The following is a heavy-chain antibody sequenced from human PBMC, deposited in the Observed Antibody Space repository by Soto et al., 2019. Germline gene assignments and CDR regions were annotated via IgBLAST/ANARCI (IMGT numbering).Heavy chain of an antibody. CDR2: ISYDGSNK. Sequence: GGSLRLSCAASGFTFSSYAMHWVRQAPGKGLEWVAVISYDGSNKYYADSVKGRFTISRDNSKNTLYLQMNSLRAEDTAVYYCARTIVGATYDGFDIWGQGTMGTV. CDR3: ARTIVGATYDGFDI. J-gene: IGHJ3*02. V-gene: IGHV3-30-3*01. D-gene: IGHD1-26*01. CDR1: GFTFSSYA.